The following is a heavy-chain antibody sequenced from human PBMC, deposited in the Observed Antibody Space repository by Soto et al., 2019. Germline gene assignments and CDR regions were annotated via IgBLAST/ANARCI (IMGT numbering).Heavy chain of an antibody. J-gene: IGHJ4*02. CDR3: ARADPDASVGY. V-gene: IGHV4-59*01. CDR2: ISYSGST. Sequence: SETLSLTCTVSGGSMSSYYWTWLRQSPGRGLEWIGYISYSGSTYYNPSLKSRVTISADTSKNQFSLRMNSMIAADTAVYYCARADPDASVGYWGQGTLVPSPQ. D-gene: IGHD2-15*01. CDR1: GGSMSSYY.